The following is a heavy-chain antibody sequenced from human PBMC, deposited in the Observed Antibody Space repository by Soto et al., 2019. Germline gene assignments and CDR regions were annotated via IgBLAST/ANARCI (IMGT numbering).Heavy chain of an antibody. CDR2: ISSSSYI. V-gene: IGHV3-21*01. CDR1: VFTFSSYS. J-gene: IGHJ5*02. D-gene: IGHD4-17*01. Sequence: GWSLSLSCAASVFTFSSYSMNWVRQAPGKGLEWVSSISSSSYIYYADSVKGRFTISRDNAKNSLYLQMNSLRAEDTAVYYCARDYGDFLNWFDPWGQGTLVTVSS. CDR3: ARDYGDFLNWFDP.